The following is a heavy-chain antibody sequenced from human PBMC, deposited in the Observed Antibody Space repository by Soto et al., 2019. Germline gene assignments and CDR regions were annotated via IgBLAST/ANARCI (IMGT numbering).Heavy chain of an antibody. CDR3: AREARRDYYYYGMDV. CDR1: GFTFSSYD. Sequence: GGSLRLSCAASGFTFSSYDMHWVRQATGKGLEWVSAIGTAGDTYYPGSVKGRFTISRENAKNSLYLQMNSLRAGDTAVYYCAREARRDYYYYGMDVWGQGTTVTVSS. V-gene: IGHV3-13*01. J-gene: IGHJ6*02. CDR2: IGTAGDT.